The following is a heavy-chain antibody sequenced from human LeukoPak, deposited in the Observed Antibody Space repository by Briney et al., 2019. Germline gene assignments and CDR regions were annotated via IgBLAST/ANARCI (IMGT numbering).Heavy chain of an antibody. V-gene: IGHV1-2*02. Sequence: GASVKVSCKASGYTFTGYYMHWVRQAPGQGLEWMGWINTNSGGTNYAQKFQGRVTMTGDTSISTAYMELSRLRSDDTAVYYCARSFQWSFDYWGQGTLVTVSS. CDR2: INTNSGGT. CDR3: ARSFQWSFDY. J-gene: IGHJ4*02. CDR1: GYTFTGYY. D-gene: IGHD6-19*01.